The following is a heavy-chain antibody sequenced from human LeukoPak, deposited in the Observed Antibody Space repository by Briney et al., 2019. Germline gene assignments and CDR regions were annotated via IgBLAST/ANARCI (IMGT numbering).Heavy chain of an antibody. CDR3: ARDLRGGWYYFDY. CDR2: IYYSGST. CDR1: GGTISGSSYY. Sequence: SETLSLTCTVSGGTISGSSYYWGWIRQPPGKGLEWIGSIYYSGSTNYNPSLKSRVTISVDTSNNQFSLRLTSVTAADTAVYYCARDLRGGWYYFDYWGQGTLVTASS. J-gene: IGHJ4*02. D-gene: IGHD6-19*01. V-gene: IGHV4-39*07.